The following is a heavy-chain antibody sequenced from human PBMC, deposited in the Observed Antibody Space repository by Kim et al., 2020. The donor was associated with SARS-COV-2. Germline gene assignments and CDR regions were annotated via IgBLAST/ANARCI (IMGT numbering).Heavy chain of an antibody. V-gene: IGHV6-1*01. CDR2: TYYRSKWYN. CDR3: ARVKKQQLSLSAFDY. D-gene: IGHD6-13*01. CDR1: GDSVSSNSAA. J-gene: IGHJ4*02. Sequence: SQTLSLTCVIFGDSVSSNSAAWNWIRQSPSRGLEWLGRTYYRSKWYNDYAVSVKSRITINPDTSRNQFSLQLNSVTPEDTAVYYCARVKKQQLSLSAFDYWGQGTLVTVSS.